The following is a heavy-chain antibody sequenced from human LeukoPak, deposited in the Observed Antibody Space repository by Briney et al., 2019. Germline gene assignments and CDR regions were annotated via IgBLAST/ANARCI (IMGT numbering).Heavy chain of an antibody. CDR1: GFTFDDYG. D-gene: IGHD5-12*01. CDR3: AKGEYDYPDY. J-gene: IGHJ4*02. V-gene: IGHV3-20*04. Sequence: GGSLRLSCAASGFTFDDYGMSWVRQAPGKGLEWVSGINWNGGSTGYADSVKGRFTISRDNSKNTLYLQMNSLRAEDTAVYYCAKGEYDYPDYWGQGTLVTVSS. CDR2: INWNGGST.